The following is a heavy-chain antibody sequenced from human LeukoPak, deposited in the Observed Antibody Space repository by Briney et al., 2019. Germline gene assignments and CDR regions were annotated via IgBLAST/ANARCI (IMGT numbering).Heavy chain of an antibody. CDR3: ARSANTGWWSY. J-gene: IGHJ4*02. CDR2: IKQDGSET. CDR1: GFTFSSYW. Sequence: GGSLRLSCAASGFTFSSYWMSWVRQAPGKGLEWVANIKQDGSETYYVDSVKGRFTISRDNAKNSLYLQMNSLRDEDTAVYYCARSANTGWWSYWGQGALVTVSS. V-gene: IGHV3-7*01. D-gene: IGHD6-19*01.